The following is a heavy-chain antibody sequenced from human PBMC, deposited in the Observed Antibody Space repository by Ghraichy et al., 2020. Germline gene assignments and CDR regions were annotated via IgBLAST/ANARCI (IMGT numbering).Heavy chain of an antibody. Sequence: GSLSLSCAASGFTFSDFCMHWVRQAPGKGLEWVAIIWSDGSNKYYGDSVKGRFTISRDNSKNTLYLQMNSLRAEDTAVYYCARELLYDSVYYYYGLDAWGQGTTVTVSS. CDR2: IWSDGSNK. J-gene: IGHJ6*02. D-gene: IGHD3-22*01. CDR3: ARELLYDSVYYYYGLDA. CDR1: GFTFSDFC. V-gene: IGHV3-33*08.